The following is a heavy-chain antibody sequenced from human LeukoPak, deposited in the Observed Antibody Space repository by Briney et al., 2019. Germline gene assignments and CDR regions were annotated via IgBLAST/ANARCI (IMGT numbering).Heavy chain of an antibody. Sequence: SGASLRLSCAAPGFTFSNYAMTSVRQAPGKGLEWVSAISLSGGDSYYADSVKGRLSISRDNSKNTLYLQMNSLRAEDTAVYYCARGGGMDVWGQGTTVTVSS. CDR3: ARGGGMDV. J-gene: IGHJ6*02. CDR1: GFTFSNYA. CDR2: ISLSGGDS. V-gene: IGHV3-23*01.